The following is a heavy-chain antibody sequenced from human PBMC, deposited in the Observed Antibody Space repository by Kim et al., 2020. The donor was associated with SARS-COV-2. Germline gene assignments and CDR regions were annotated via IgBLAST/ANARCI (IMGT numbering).Heavy chain of an antibody. Sequence: GGSLRLSCAASGFTFSSYWMSWVRQAPGKGLEWVANIKQDGSEKYYVDSVKGRFTISRDNAKNSLYLQMNSLRAEDTAVYYCARDGIAAAGTYYYYYYGMDVWGQGTTGTVAS. CDR3: ARDGIAAAGTYYYYYYGMDV. CDR2: IKQDGSEK. CDR1: GFTFSSYW. V-gene: IGHV3-7*03. J-gene: IGHJ6*01. D-gene: IGHD6-13*01.